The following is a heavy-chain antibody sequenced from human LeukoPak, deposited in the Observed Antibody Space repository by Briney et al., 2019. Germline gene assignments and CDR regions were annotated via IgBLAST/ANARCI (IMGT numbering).Heavy chain of an antibody. V-gene: IGHV3-21*01. CDR2: ISSSSSYI. Sequence: PGGSLRLSCAASGFTFSSYSMNWVRQAPGKGLEWVSSISSSSSYIYYADSVKGRFTISRDNAKNSLYLQMNSLRAEDTAVYYCASTPHDYALNGFDYWGQGTLVTVSS. J-gene: IGHJ4*02. CDR3: ASTPHDYALNGFDY. D-gene: IGHD4-17*01. CDR1: GFTFSSYS.